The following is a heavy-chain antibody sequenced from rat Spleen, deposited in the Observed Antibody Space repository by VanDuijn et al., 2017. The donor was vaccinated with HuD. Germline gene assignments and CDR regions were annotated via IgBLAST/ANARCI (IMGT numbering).Heavy chain of an antibody. V-gene: IGHV5-20*01. CDR2: ISYDGSGP. CDR1: GFTFNDYY. J-gene: IGHJ3*01. Sequence: EVQLVESGGGLVQPGRSLKLSCAASGFTFNDYYMAWVRQAPTKGLEWVASISYDGSGPSYRDSVMGRFTISSNNAKITLSLQMDSLPSEDTATYYCTTFSDWFPYWGQGTLVTVSS. CDR3: TTFSDWFPY.